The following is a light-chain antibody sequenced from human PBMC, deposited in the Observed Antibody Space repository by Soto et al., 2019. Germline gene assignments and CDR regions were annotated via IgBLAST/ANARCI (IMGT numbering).Light chain of an antibody. CDR3: QQYNSYSQT. Sequence: DIQMTQSPPTLSGSVGDRVSITCRASQSVSSWLAWYQQKPGKAPKLLIYDASGLESGVPSRFSGSGSGTEFTLTISSLQPDDFATYYCQQYNSYSQTFGQGTKVDI. CDR1: QSVSSW. CDR2: DAS. J-gene: IGKJ1*01. V-gene: IGKV1-5*01.